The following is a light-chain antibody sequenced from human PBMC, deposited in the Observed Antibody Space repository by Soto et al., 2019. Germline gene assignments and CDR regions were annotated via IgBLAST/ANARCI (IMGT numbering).Light chain of an antibody. V-gene: IGKV3-20*01. J-gene: IGKJ1*01. CDR2: AAS. CDR3: QQYGSSPRT. CDR1: HIVSSNY. Sequence: EIVLTQSPGTLSLSPGERATLSCRASHIVSSNYLAWYQQKPGQAPRLLIYAASSRATGIPDRFSGSGSGTGFTLTISRLEPEDFAVYYCQQYGSSPRTFGQGTKVETK.